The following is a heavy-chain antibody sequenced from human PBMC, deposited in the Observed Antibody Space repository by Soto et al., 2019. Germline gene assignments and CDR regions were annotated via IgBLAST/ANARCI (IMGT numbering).Heavy chain of an antibody. V-gene: IGHV1-69*13. D-gene: IGHD6-13*01. CDR3: ARDGDHRYSCCWVYYYGMDV. J-gene: IGHJ6*02. CDR2: IIPIFGTA. CDR1: GGTFSGYA. Sequence: ASVKVSCKASGGTFSGYAISWVRQAPGQGLEWMGGIIPIFGTANYAQKFQGRVTITADESTSTAYMELSSLRSEDTAVYYCARDGDHRYSCCWVYYYGMDVWGQGTTVTVS.